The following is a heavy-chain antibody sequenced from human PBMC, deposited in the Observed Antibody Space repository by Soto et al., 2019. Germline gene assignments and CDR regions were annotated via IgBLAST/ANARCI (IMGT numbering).Heavy chain of an antibody. V-gene: IGHV2-5*02. CDR1: GFSLSTSGVG. Sequence: GSGPTLVNPTQTLTLTCTFSGFSLSTSGVGVGWIRQPPGKALEWLALIYWDDDKRYSPSLKSRLTITKDTSKNQVVLTMTNMDPVDTSIYYCAHSNPGARYYDFWSGYPPIFDCWGQGNLVTVSS. CDR3: AHSNPGARYYDFWSGYPPIFDC. J-gene: IGHJ4*02. D-gene: IGHD3-3*01. CDR2: IYWDDDK.